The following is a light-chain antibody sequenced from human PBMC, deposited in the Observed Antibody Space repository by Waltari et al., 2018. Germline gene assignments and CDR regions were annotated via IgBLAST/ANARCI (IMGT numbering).Light chain of an antibody. V-gene: IGLV1-44*01. Sequence: QSVLTQPPSASGTPGQRVTISCSGSSSNIGSNHVHWYQHLPGTAPKLLIFGIDQRPSGVPDRFSGSQSGTPASLAISGLQSEDESYYFCAAWDDSLSGMVFGGGTHLTVL. CDR1: SSNIGSNH. CDR3: AAWDDSLSGMV. CDR2: GID. J-gene: IGLJ2*01.